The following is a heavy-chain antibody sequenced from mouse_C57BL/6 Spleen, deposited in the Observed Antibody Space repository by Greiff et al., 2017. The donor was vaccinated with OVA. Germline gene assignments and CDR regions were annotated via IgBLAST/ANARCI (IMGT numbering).Heavy chain of an antibody. D-gene: IGHD2-5*01. Sequence: EVMLVESGGGLVQPGGSLKLSCAASGFTFSDYYMYWVRQTPEKRLEWVAYISNGGGSTYYPDTVKGRFTISRDNAKNTLYLQMSRLKSEDTAMYYCARQDYSNLAWFAYWGQGTLFTVSA. J-gene: IGHJ3*01. CDR2: ISNGGGST. V-gene: IGHV5-12*01. CDR1: GFTFSDYY. CDR3: ARQDYSNLAWFAY.